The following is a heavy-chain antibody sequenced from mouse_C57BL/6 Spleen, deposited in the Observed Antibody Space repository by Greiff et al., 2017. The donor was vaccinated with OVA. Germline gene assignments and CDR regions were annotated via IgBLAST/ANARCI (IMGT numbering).Heavy chain of an antibody. J-gene: IGHJ4*01. CDR2: IWRGGST. CDR3: AKNRNYALYAMDY. V-gene: IGHV2-5*01. D-gene: IGHD2-4*01. CDR1: GFSLTSYG. Sequence: VKLMESGPGLVQPSQSLSITCTVSGFSLTSYGVHWVRQSPGKGLEWLGVIWRGGSTDYNAALMSRLSITKDNSKSQVFFKMNSLQADDTAIYYCAKNRNYALYAMDYWGQGTSVTVSS.